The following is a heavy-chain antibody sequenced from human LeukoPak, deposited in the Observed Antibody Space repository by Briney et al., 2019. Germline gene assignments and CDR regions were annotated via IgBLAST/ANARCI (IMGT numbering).Heavy chain of an antibody. CDR3: ARDGNLAAAGTGGYFSWFDP. CDR1: GFTFTRYE. V-gene: IGHV3-48*03. D-gene: IGHD6-13*01. CDR2: IKTAANI. J-gene: IGHJ5*02. Sequence: GGSLRLSCAASGFTFTRYEMHWIRQAPGKGLEWVSYIKTAANIYYAPSVRGRFTISSDTAENSLYLQMNSLRAEDTAVYYCARDGNLAAAGTGGYFSWFDPWGQGTLVTVSS.